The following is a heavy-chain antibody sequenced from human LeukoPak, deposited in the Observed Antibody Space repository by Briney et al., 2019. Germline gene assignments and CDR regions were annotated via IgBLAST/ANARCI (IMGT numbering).Heavy chain of an antibody. CDR3: AKDNNWACDY. CDR1: GFTFSNYN. D-gene: IGHD1-1*01. Sequence: PGGSLRLSCAASGFTFSNYNMHWVRQAPGKGLEWVAFSWYEGGKENYAASVKGRFTISRDNSKNTVCLQMNSLRVEDTAVYYCAKDNNWACDYWGQGTLVTVSS. J-gene: IGHJ4*02. CDR2: SWYEGGKE. V-gene: IGHV3-30*02.